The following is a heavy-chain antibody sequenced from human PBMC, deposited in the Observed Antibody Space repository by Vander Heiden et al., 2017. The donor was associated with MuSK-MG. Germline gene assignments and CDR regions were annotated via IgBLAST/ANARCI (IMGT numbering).Heavy chain of an antibody. V-gene: IGHV4-34*01. Sequence: QVQLQQWGAGLSKPSETLSLTCAVYGGSFSGYYWSWIRQPPGKGLEWIGEINHSGSTNYNPSLKSRVTISVDTSKNQFSLKLSSVTAADTAVYYCARGDYDFWSGYLDNWFDPWGQGTLVTVSS. CDR3: ARGDYDFWSGYLDNWFDP. CDR1: GGSFSGYY. CDR2: INHSGST. D-gene: IGHD3-3*01. J-gene: IGHJ5*02.